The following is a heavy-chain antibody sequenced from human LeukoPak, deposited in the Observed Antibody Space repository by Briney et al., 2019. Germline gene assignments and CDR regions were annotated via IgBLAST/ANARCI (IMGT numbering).Heavy chain of an antibody. J-gene: IGHJ5*02. D-gene: IGHD3-10*01. Sequence: GASVKVSCKVSGHTLTELSMHWVRQAPGKGLEWMGGFDPEDGETIYAQKFQGRVTMTEDTSTDTAYMELSSLRSEDTAVYYCATAFRYYYGSGTSKFDPWGQGTLVTVSS. CDR3: ATAFRYYYGSGTSKFDP. V-gene: IGHV1-24*01. CDR2: FDPEDGET. CDR1: GHTLTELS.